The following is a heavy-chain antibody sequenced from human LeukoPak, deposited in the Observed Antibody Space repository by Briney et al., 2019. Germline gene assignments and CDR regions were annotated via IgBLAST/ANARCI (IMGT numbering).Heavy chain of an antibody. Sequence: GGSLRLSCAASGFTFSSYNMNWVRQAPGKGLEWVSSITSSSSYIYYADSVKGRFTISRDNAQKSVYLQMNSLRVEDTTVYYCARDYPLAYGVAGEASSDYWGQGTLVTVSS. D-gene: IGHD4-17*01. CDR2: ITSSSSYI. CDR3: ARDYPLAYGVAGEASSDY. CDR1: GFTFSSYN. V-gene: IGHV3-21*04. J-gene: IGHJ4*02.